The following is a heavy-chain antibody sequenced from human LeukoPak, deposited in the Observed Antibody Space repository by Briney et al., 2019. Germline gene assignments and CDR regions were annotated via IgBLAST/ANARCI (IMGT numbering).Heavy chain of an antibody. CDR1: GLTFSVAG. Sequence: QTGGSLRLSCVASGLTFSVAGMHWVRQAPGKGPEWVSAITGNGGATYYADSVKGRFTISRDNSKSTLYLQMNRLRAEDTAIYYCAKRSCSGTTCYPLDSWGQGTLVTVSS. D-gene: IGHD2-15*01. J-gene: IGHJ4*02. V-gene: IGHV3-23*01. CDR2: ITGNGGAT. CDR3: AKRSCSGTTCYPLDS.